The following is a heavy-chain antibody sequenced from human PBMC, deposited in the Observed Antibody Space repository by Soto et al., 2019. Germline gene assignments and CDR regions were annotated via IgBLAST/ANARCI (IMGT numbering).Heavy chain of an antibody. Sequence: PGGSLRLSCAASGFPFSSYGMHWVRQSPGKGLEWVTAISYDASSDYYADSVEGRFTISRDNYKNTLYLQMNSLRPEETAVYYCAKDEELPISAFDIWGQGTVVTVSS. V-gene: IGHV3-30*18. CDR1: GFPFSSYG. J-gene: IGHJ3*02. CDR3: AKDEELPISAFDI. D-gene: IGHD1-7*01. CDR2: ISYDASSD.